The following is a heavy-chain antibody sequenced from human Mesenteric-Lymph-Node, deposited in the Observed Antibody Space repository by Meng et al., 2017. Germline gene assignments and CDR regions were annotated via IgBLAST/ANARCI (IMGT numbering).Heavy chain of an antibody. CDR2: INHSGST. CDR1: GGSFSGYY. V-gene: IGHV4-34*01. CDR3: ASAGYYYDSSGQTAYYFDY. J-gene: IGHJ4*02. Sequence: QVQLQQSGAGLLKTSETLSLTCAVYGGSFSGYYWSWIRQPPGKGLEWIGEINHSGSTNYNPSLKSRVTISVDTSKNQFSLKLSSVTAADTAVYYCASAGYYYDSSGQTAYYFDYWGQGTLVTVSS. D-gene: IGHD3-22*01.